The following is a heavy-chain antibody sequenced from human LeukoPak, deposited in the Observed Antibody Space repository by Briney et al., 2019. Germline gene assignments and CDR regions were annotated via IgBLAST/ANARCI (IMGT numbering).Heavy chain of an antibody. D-gene: IGHD4-17*01. CDR3: AREYGSV. CDR2: IYYSGST. Sequence: SETLSLTCTVSGGSISSYYWSWIRQPPGKGLEWIGYIYYSGSTYYNPSLKSRVTISVDTSKNQFSLKLSSVTAADTAVYYCAREYGSVWGQGTLVTVSS. J-gene: IGHJ4*02. CDR1: GGSISSYY. V-gene: IGHV4-59*12.